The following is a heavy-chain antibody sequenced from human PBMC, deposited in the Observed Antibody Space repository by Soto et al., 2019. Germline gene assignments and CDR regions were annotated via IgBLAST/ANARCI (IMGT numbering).Heavy chain of an antibody. Sequence: GGSLRLSCAAARFTFDRYWMSWVRQAPGRGLEWVASIKGDGSDKFYEDSVKGRFTISRDNAKNLLFLQMNSLRAEDTAIYYCARGIDDNASFGMDVWGQGTTVTVSS. CDR1: RFTFDRYW. D-gene: IGHD1-1*01. J-gene: IGHJ6*02. CDR2: IKGDGSDK. V-gene: IGHV3-7*01. CDR3: ARGIDDNASFGMDV.